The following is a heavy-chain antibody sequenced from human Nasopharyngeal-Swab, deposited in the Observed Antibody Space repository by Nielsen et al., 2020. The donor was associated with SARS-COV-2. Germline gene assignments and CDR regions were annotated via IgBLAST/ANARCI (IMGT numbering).Heavy chain of an antibody. CDR2: IRWNSGSI. CDR3: ASGDSSGYYSDY. Sequence: SLKISCAASGFTFDDYAMHWVRQAPGKGLEWVSGIRWNSGSIGYADSVKGRFTISRDNAKNSLYLQMNSLRAEDTALYYCASGDSSGYYSDYWGQGTLVTVSS. D-gene: IGHD3-22*01. CDR1: GFTFDDYA. J-gene: IGHJ4*02. V-gene: IGHV3-9*01.